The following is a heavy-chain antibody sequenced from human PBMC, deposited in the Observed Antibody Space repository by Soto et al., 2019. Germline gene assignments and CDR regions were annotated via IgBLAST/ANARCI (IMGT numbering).Heavy chain of an antibody. V-gene: IGHV1-18*01. CDR3: AREAGYSSSWYGPNYYYGMDV. CDR2: ISAYNGNT. CDR1: GYTFTSYG. D-gene: IGHD6-13*01. Sequence: ASVKVSCKASGYTFTSYGISWVRQAPGQGLEWMGWISAYNGNTNYAQKLQGRVTMTTDTSTSTAYMELRSLRSDDTAVYYCAREAGYSSSWYGPNYYYGMDVWGQGTTVTVSS. J-gene: IGHJ6*02.